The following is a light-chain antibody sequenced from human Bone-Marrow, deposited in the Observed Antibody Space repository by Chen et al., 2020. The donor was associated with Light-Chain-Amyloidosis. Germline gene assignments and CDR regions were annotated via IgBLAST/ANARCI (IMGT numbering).Light chain of an antibody. V-gene: IGLV3-25*03. J-gene: IGLJ2*01. CDR1: ALPKQY. Sequence: SYELTQPPSVSVSPGQTARITGSGDALPKQYAYWYQQKPGQAPVLVIYKDSERPSGIPERFSGSTSGTTVTLTISGVQAEDEADYYCQSADSSGTMGVFGGGTKLTVL. CDR2: KDS. CDR3: QSADSSGTMGV.